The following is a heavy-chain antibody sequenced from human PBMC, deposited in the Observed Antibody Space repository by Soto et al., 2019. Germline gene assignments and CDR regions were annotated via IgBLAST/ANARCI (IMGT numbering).Heavy chain of an antibody. J-gene: IGHJ4*02. CDR3: ARDLDGSGSYYTDY. D-gene: IGHD3-10*01. Sequence: ASVKVSCKASGYTFTSTGISWVRQAPGQGPEWMGWISGFNDKTNYAQKFQGRVTMTADTSTTTAYMEMRGLTSDDTAVYYCARDLDGSGSYYTDYWGQGTLVTVSS. CDR2: ISGFNDKT. V-gene: IGHV1-18*01. CDR1: GYTFTSTG.